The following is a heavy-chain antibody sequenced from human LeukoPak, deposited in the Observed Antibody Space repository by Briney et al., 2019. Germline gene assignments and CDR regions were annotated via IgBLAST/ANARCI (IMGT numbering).Heavy chain of an antibody. D-gene: IGHD6-13*01. Sequence: GASVKVSCKASGGTFSSYAISWVRQAPGQGLEWMGGIIPIFGTANYAQKFQGRVTITADESTSTAYMELSSLRSEDTAVYYCASPRYSSSWYYYFQHWGQGTLVTVSS. CDR1: GGTFSSYA. V-gene: IGHV1-69*13. CDR2: IIPIFGTA. J-gene: IGHJ1*01. CDR3: ASPRYSSSWYYYFQH.